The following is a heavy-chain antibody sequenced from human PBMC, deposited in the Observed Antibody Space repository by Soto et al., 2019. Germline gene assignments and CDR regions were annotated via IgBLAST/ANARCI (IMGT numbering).Heavy chain of an antibody. D-gene: IGHD6-13*01. CDR3: ARAQRYSSSWYNAFDI. V-gene: IGHV1-2*04. CDR2: INPNSGST. J-gene: IGHJ3*02. CDR1: GYTFTGYY. Sequence: ASVKVSCKASGYTFTGYYMHWVRQAPGQGLEWMGWINPNSGSTNYAQKFQGWVTMTRGTSISTAYMELSRLRSDDTAVYYYARAQRYSSSWYNAFDIWGQGTMVTVSS.